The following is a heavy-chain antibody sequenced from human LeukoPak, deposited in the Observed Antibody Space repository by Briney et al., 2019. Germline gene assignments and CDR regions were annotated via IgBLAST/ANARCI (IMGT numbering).Heavy chain of an antibody. CDR2: ISYSGNT. D-gene: IGHD2-15*01. CDR1: GGSISSYY. V-gene: IGHV4-59*01. CDR3: ATPSTGVAATFDC. Sequence: SDTLSLTCSVSGGSISSYYWSWIRQPPGKGLEWIGHISYSGNTNYNPSLKSRVTISVDTSKNHFSLKLSSVTAADTAVYYCATPSTGVAATFDCWGQGAVVTVSS. J-gene: IGHJ4*02.